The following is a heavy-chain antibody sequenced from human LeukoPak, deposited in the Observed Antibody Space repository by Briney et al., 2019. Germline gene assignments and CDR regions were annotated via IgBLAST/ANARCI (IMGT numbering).Heavy chain of an antibody. Sequence: GASVKVSCKASGYTFTCYDINWVRQATGQGLEWMGWMNPNSGNTGYAQKFQGRVTMTRNTSISTAYMELSSLRSEDTAVYYCATAYCSGGSCGAWFDPWGQGTLVTVSS. V-gene: IGHV1-8*01. CDR3: ATAYCSGGSCGAWFDP. CDR1: GYTFTCYD. D-gene: IGHD2-15*01. J-gene: IGHJ5*02. CDR2: MNPNSGNT.